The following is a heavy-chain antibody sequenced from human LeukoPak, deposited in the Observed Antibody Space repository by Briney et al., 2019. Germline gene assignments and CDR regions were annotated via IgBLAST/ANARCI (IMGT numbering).Heavy chain of an antibody. V-gene: IGHV4-39*01. J-gene: IGHJ5*02. CDR1: GGSISSSSFY. Sequence: TSETLSLTCTVSGGSISSSSFYWGWIRQPPGKGLEWIGTIFYSGSTYYNPSLRSRVTMSVDTSKNQFSLRLSSVTAADTAVYYCARQGYISGQGFRNNWFDPWGQGSLVTVSS. D-gene: IGHD6-19*01. CDR2: IFYSGST. CDR3: ARQGYISGQGFRNNWFDP.